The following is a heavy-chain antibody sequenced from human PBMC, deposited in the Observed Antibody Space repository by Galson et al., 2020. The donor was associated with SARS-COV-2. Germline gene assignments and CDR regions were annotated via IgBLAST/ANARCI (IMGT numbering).Heavy chain of an antibody. CDR2: IFYSGTT. CDR3: ARHGGRWLGYIDV. J-gene: IGHJ5*02. D-gene: IGHD5-18*01. V-gene: IGHV4-39*01. Sequence: SETLSLTCTVSGDAIARGDSYWGWIRQSPGRGLEWIGSIFYSGTTYYTPSLENRVTVSVDTSQNQFSLRVNSVTAADTSIYYCARHGGRWLGYIDVWGQGVLVIVSS. CDR1: GDAIARGDSY.